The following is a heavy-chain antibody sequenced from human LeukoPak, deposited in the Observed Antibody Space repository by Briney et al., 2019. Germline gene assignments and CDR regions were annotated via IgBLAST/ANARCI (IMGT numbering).Heavy chain of an antibody. CDR1: GASISSSNYY. CDR2: IKQDGSEK. J-gene: IGHJ4*02. CDR3: AREVQLERLGFGKEGSAFDY. Sequence: PSETLSLTCAVSGASISSSNYYWGWVRQSPGKGLEWVANIKQDGSEKYYVDSVKGRFTISRDNAKNSLYLQMNSLRAEDTAVYYCAREVQLERLGFGKEGSAFDYWGQGTLVTVSS. V-gene: IGHV3-7*01. D-gene: IGHD1-1*01.